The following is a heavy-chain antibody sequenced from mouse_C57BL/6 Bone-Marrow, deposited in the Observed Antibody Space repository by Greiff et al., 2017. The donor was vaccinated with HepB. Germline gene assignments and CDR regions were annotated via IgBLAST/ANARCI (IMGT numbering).Heavy chain of an antibody. CDR3: VRPLYYSNYEKAMDY. J-gene: IGHJ4*01. Sequence: VQLQQSGGGLVQPKGSLKLSCAASGFTFNTYAMHWVRQAPGKGLEWVARIRSKSSNYATYYADSVKDRFTISRDDSQSMLYLQMNNLKTEDTAMYYCVRPLYYSNYEKAMDYWGQGTSVTVSS. D-gene: IGHD2-5*01. CDR1: GFTFNTYA. V-gene: IGHV10-3*01. CDR2: IRSKSSNYAT.